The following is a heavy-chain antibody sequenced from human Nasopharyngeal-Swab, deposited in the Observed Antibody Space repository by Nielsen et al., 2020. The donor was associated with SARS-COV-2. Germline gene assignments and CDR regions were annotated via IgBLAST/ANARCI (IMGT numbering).Heavy chain of an antibody. V-gene: IGHV3-7*03. CDR1: GFTFSSYG. Sequence: GESLKISCAASGFTFSSYGMHWVRQAPGKGLEWVANIKQDGSEKYYVDSVKGRFTISRDNAKNSLYLQMNSLRAEDTAVYYCARDQRSYFDYWGQGTLVTVSS. J-gene: IGHJ4*02. CDR3: ARDQRSYFDY. CDR2: IKQDGSEK.